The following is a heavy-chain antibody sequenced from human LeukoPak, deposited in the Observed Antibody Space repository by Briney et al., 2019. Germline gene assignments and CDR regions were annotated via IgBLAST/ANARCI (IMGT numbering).Heavy chain of an antibody. CDR2: INPNSGGT. CDR1: GYTFTGYY. CDR3: ARESLIAVADGFDY. J-gene: IGHJ4*02. V-gene: IGHV1-2*02. Sequence: ASVKVSCKASGYTFTGYYMHWVRQAPGQGLEWMGWINPNSGGTNYAQKFQGRVTMTRDTSISTAYMELSRLRSDDTAVYYCARESLIAVADGFDYWGQGTLVTVSS. D-gene: IGHD6-19*01.